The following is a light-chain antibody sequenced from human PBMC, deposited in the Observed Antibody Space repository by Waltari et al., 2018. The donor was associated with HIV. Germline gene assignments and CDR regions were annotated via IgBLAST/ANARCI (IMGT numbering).Light chain of an antibody. V-gene: IGLV1-40*01. CDR1: SSNIGANYD. CDR3: QSYDSTLSGWV. Sequence: QSVLTQPPSVSGAPGQRVTISCTGTSSNIGANYDVHWYRQLPGTAPQVLIYGNYNRPSVVPDRFSGSKSGTSASLAITGLQPEDESDYHCQSYDSTLSGWVFGGGTKLTVL. J-gene: IGLJ3*02. CDR2: GNY.